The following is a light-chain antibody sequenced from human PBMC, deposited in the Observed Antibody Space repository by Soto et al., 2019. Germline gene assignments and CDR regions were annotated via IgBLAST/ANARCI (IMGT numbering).Light chain of an antibody. V-gene: IGKV1-6*01. Sequence: AIQMTQSPSSLSASVGDRVTITCRASQAIRTELGWYQQRPGKAPKLLIYGTSSLQSGVPSRFSGSGSGTDFTLTINGLQPEDFATYYCQQDYSSPRTFGQGTKVDVK. CDR1: QAIRTE. CDR2: GTS. CDR3: QQDYSSPRT. J-gene: IGKJ1*01.